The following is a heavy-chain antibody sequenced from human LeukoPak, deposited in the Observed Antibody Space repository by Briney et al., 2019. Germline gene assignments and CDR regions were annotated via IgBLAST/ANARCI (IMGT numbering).Heavy chain of an antibody. D-gene: IGHD5/OR15-5a*01. Sequence: ASVKVSCKASGYTFTSYYTHWVRQAPGQGLEWMGIINPSGGSTSYAQRFQGRVTMTRDTSTSTVYMELSSLRSEDTAVYYCAREDSLYVTPFDYWGQGTLVTVSS. V-gene: IGHV1-46*01. CDR3: AREDSLYVTPFDY. CDR1: GYTFTSYY. CDR2: INPSGGST. J-gene: IGHJ4*02.